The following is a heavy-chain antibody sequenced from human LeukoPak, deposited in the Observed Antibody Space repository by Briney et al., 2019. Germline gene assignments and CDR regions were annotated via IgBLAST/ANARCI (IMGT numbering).Heavy chain of an antibody. V-gene: IGHV4-39*07. J-gene: IGHJ6*03. D-gene: IGHD2-2*01. CDR3: ARDYVVVVGSLYYYYYYMDV. CDR2: IYYSGST. Sequence: PSETLSLTCTVSGGSISSSSYYWGWIRQPPGKGLEWIGSIYYSGSTYYNPSLKSRVTMSVDTSKNQFSLKLSSVTAADTAVYYCARDYVVVVGSLYYYYYYMDVWGKGTTVTVSS. CDR1: GGSISSSSYY.